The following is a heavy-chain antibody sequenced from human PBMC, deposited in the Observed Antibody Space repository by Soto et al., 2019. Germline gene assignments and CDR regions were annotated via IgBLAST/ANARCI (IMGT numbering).Heavy chain of an antibody. D-gene: IGHD2-2*01. CDR2: ISGSGGST. Sequence: PGGSLRLSCAASGFTFSSYAMSWVHQAPGKGLEWVAAISGSGGSTYYANSVKGRFTISRDNSKNTLYLQMNSLRAEDTAVYYCAKDAFSEYHPYFDYWGQGTLVTVSS. V-gene: IGHV3-23*01. J-gene: IGHJ4*02. CDR1: GFTFSSYA. CDR3: AKDAFSEYHPYFDY.